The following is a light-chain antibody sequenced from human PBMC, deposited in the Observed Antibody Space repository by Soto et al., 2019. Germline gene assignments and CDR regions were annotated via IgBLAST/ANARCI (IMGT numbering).Light chain of an antibody. CDR3: SSYAGSKIYV. CDR1: SSDVGGYDS. J-gene: IGLJ1*01. Sequence: QSALTQPPSASGSPGQSVTISCTGTSSDVGGYDSVSWYQQHPGKAPKLIIYEVFKRPSGVPDRFSGSKSGNTASLTVSGLQAEDEADYYCSSYAGSKIYVFGTGTKVTVL. CDR2: EVF. V-gene: IGLV2-8*01.